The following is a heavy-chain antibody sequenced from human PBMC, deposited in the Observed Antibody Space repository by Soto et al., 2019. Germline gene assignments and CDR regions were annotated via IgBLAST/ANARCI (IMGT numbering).Heavy chain of an antibody. CDR3: ARGGRMLAQRPFDY. CDR2: IYYSGST. Sequence: PSETLSLTCAVSGGSISSGGYSWSWIRQPPGKGLEWIGYIYYSGSTNYNPSLKSRVIISVDTSTYQLSLKLSSVTAADTALYYCARGGRMLAQRPFDYWGQGTLVTVSS. D-gene: IGHD3-10*02. CDR1: GGSISSGGYS. J-gene: IGHJ4*02. V-gene: IGHV4-61*08.